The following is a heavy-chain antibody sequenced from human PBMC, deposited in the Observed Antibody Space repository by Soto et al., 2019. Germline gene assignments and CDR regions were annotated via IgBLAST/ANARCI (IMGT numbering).Heavy chain of an antibody. CDR1: GYSFTTYW. D-gene: IGHD2-15*01. Sequence: GESLKISCQTSGYSFTTYWIGWVRQMPGKGLEWMGLIYPGDSDTRYSPPFQGQVTISADKSISTAYLQWSSLKATDTAMYYCARWCSGGSCYSDAFDIWGQGTMVTVSS. CDR2: IYPGDSDT. CDR3: ARWCSGGSCYSDAFDI. V-gene: IGHV5-51*01. J-gene: IGHJ3*02.